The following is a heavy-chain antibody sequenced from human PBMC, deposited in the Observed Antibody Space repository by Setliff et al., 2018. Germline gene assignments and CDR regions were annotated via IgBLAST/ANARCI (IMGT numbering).Heavy chain of an antibody. J-gene: IGHJ6*02. CDR2: ISRGGNTI. V-gene: IGHV3-11*04. CDR3: ARGSGYLTSFYYYYYGMDV. Sequence: PGGSLRLSCAASGSTFSDYYMTWIRQAPGKGLEWVSYISRGGNTIYYADSVKGRFTMSRDNAKNSLYLQMNSLRAEDTAVYYCARGSGYLTSFYYYYYGMDVWGQGTTVTVSS. CDR1: GSTFSDYY. D-gene: IGHD5-12*01.